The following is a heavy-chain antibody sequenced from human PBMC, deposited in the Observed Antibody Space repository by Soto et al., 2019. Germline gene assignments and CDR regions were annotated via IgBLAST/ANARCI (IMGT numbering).Heavy chain of an antibody. Sequence: QVQLQESGPGLVKPSGTLSLTCAVSGGSVTSTSWWSWVRQAPGKGLEWIGEIYHTGSTNYNPSLKSRVNISVDKSKNQFSLKLTSVTAADTAVYFCARDRKGDYYYYGMDVWGQGTTVTVSS. CDR1: GGSVTSTSW. V-gene: IGHV4-4*02. CDR2: IYHTGST. CDR3: ARDRKGDYYYYGMDV. J-gene: IGHJ6*02.